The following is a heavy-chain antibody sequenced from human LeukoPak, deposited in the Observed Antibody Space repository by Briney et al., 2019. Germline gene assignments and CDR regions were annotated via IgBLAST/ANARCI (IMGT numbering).Heavy chain of an antibody. D-gene: IGHD3-9*01. CDR3: ARGVDYDNNYFQYGMDV. CDR1: GGSISSYY. CDR2: IYYSGST. J-gene: IGHJ6*02. Sequence: SETLSLTCTVSGGSISSYYWSWIRQPPGKGLEWIGYIYYSGSTNYNPSLKSRVTISVDRSKNQFSLRLNSVTAADTAVYYCARGVDYDNNYFQYGMDVWGRGTTVTVSS. V-gene: IGHV4-59*01.